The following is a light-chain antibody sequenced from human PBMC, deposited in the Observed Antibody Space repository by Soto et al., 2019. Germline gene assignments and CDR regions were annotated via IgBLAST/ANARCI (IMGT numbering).Light chain of an antibody. CDR1: SSDVGAYNY. Sequence: QSVLTQPASVSGSPGQSITISCTGTSSDVGAYNYVSWYQQHPGKAPKLMIYDVSKRPSGVPDRFSGSKSGNTASLTISGLQAEDEADYYCCSYAGSYINYVFGTGTKVTVL. J-gene: IGLJ1*01. V-gene: IGLV2-11*01. CDR3: CSYAGSYINYV. CDR2: DVS.